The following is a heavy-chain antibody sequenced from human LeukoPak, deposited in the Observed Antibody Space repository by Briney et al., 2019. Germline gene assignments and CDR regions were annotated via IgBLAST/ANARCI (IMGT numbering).Heavy chain of an antibody. V-gene: IGHV3-23*01. CDR3: AKENYGDSTGGRFQH. CDR1: GFTFSSYA. J-gene: IGHJ1*01. D-gene: IGHD4-17*01. Sequence: GGSLRLSCAASGFTFSSYAMSWVGQTPVKGLEWVSVISGSGGSTYYADSVKGRFTISRVNSKNTLYLQMNSLRAEDTAVYYCAKENYGDSTGGRFQHWGQGTLVTVSS. CDR2: ISGSGGST.